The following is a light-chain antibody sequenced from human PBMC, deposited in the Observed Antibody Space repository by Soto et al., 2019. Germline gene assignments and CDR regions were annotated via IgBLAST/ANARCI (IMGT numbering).Light chain of an antibody. V-gene: IGKV3-15*01. CDR1: QSVSSY. J-gene: IGKJ1*01. Sequence: EIVMTQSPATLSVSPGERVTLSCRASQSVSSYLAWYQQKPGQAPRLLIYDASSRATGIPVRFSGSGSGTEFTLTISSLQSEDFGVYYCQQNKDCPGTVGQGTKVELK. CDR3: QQNKDCPGT. CDR2: DAS.